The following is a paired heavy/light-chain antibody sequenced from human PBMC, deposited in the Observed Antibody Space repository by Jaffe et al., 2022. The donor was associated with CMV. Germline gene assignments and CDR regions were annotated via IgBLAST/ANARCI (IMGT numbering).Light chain of an antibody. V-gene: IGKV3-20*01. J-gene: IGKJ4*01. CDR1: QSVGSSY. CDR3: QQYGNSLT. Sequence: EIVLTQSPGTLSLSPGERATLSCRASQSVGSSYLAWYQQKPGQAPRLLIYGASSRATGIPDRFSGSGSATDFTLIINRLEPEDFAMYYCQQYGNSLTFGGGTKVEIK. CDR2: GAS.
Heavy chain of an antibody. D-gene: IGHD3-9*01. J-gene: IGHJ4*02. CDR3: ARAGADLTGYHAVLGY. CDR2: IYSGGST. V-gene: IGHV3-53*01. CDR1: GFTVTSNY. Sequence: VQLVESGGGLGQPGGSLRLSCAASGFTVTSNYMSWVRQAPGKGLEWVSVIYSGGSTYYADSVKGRFTISRDSSKNTLYLQMDSLRAEDTAVYYCARAGADLTGYHAVLGYWGQGTLVTVSS.